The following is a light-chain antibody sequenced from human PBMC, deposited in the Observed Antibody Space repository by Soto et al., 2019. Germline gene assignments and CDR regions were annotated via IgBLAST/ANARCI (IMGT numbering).Light chain of an antibody. Sequence: QSVLTQPASVSGSPGQSITISCTGTSSDVGGYNYVSWYQQHPGKAPKLMIYEVSTRPSGISNRFSGSKSGNTASLTISGLQADDEADYYCSSYTSTGILGVFGTGTKLTVL. CDR2: EVS. V-gene: IGLV2-14*01. CDR3: SSYTSTGILGV. CDR1: SSDVGGYNY. J-gene: IGLJ1*01.